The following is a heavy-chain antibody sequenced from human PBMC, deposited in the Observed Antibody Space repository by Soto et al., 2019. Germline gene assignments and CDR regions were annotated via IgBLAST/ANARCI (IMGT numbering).Heavy chain of an antibody. V-gene: IGHV3-33*06. CDR3: AKSHGGYEIYYMDV. J-gene: IGHJ6*03. Sequence: PVGSLRLSCAASGFTFSSYGMHWVRQAPGKGLEWVAVIWYDGGNKYYADSVKGRFTISRDNSKSTLYVQMNSLRVEDTAVYYCAKSHGGYEIYYMDVWGKGTTVPV. D-gene: IGHD5-12*01. CDR1: GFTFSSYG. CDR2: IWYDGGNK.